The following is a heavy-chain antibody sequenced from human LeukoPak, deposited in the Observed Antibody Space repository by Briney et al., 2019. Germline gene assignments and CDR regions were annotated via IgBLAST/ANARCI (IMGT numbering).Heavy chain of an antibody. CDR3: ARVVAVAGKAFDI. V-gene: IGHV3-21*01. CDR2: ISSSSSYI. D-gene: IGHD6-19*01. J-gene: IGHJ3*02. Sequence: GGSLRLSCAASGFTFSSYSMNWVRQAPGKGVEWVSSISSSSSYIYYADSVKGRFTISRDNAKNSLYLQMNSLRAEDTAVYYCARVVAVAGKAFDIWGQGTMVTVSS. CDR1: GFTFSSYS.